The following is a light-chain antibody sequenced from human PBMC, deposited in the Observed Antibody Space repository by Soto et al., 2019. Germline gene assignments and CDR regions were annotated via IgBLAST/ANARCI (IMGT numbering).Light chain of an antibody. CDR3: SSYTNINTRACV. CDR2: EVT. Sequence: QSVLTQPASVSGSPGQSITISCTGTSGYIGSYNRVSWYQQHPGKAPKLIIYEVTDRPSGVSNRFSGSKSGNTASLTISGLQAEDEAEYYCSSYTNINTRACVFGPGTKLTVL. CDR1: SGYIGSYNR. V-gene: IGLV2-14*01. J-gene: IGLJ1*01.